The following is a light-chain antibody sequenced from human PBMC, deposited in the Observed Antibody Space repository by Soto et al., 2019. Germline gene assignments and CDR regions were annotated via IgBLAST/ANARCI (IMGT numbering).Light chain of an antibody. CDR1: QGISKY. V-gene: IGKV3-11*01. J-gene: IGKJ4*01. CDR3: QQRSYWR. Sequence: DMILTQSPATLSLSPGERATLSCKTSQGISKYIAWYQQKPGQPPRLLIYDASIRATDIPARFSGNGSRTDFTLTITSLEPEDFAVYYCQQRSYWRFGGGTRVQIK. CDR2: DAS.